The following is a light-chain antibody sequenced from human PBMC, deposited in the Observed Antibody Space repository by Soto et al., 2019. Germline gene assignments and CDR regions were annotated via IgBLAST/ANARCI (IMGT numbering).Light chain of an antibody. CDR1: ESVSTF. J-gene: IGKJ2*03. CDR2: DAS. Sequence: EIVLTQSPDTLSLSPGETATLSCRASESVSTFLAWYQHKPGQAPRLLIYDASNRATGIPARFSGRGSGTDFTLTINSLEPEDFAVYYCQQRSNWPPYSFGQGTKLEIK. CDR3: QQRSNWPPYS. V-gene: IGKV3-11*01.